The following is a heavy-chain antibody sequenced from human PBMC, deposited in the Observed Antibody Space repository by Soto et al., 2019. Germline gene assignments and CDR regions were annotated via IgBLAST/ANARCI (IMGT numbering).Heavy chain of an antibody. V-gene: IGHV1-18*04. D-gene: IGHD3-10*01. CDR1: GYTFTSYG. J-gene: IGHJ3*02. CDR2: ISAYNGNT. CDR3: ARRITMVRGGFAFDI. Sequence: GASVKVSCKASGYTFTSYGISWVRQAPGQGLEWMGWISAYNGNTNYAQKLQGRVTMTTDTSTSTAYMELRSLRSDDTAVYCCARRITMVRGGFAFDIWGQGTMVTVSS.